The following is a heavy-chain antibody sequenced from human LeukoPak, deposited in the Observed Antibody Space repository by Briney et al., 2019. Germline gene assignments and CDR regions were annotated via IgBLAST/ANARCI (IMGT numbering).Heavy chain of an antibody. J-gene: IGHJ5*02. CDR3: ARQGARLLSDGDYPGWFDP. Sequence: PSEALSLTCTVSGGSISSSSYYWGWIRQPPGKGLEWIGSIYYSGSTYYNLSLKSRVTISVDTSKNQFSLKLSSVTAADTAVYYCARQGARLLSDGDYPGWFDPWGQGTLVTVSS. CDR1: GGSISSSSYY. V-gene: IGHV4-39*01. D-gene: IGHD4-17*01. CDR2: IYYSGST.